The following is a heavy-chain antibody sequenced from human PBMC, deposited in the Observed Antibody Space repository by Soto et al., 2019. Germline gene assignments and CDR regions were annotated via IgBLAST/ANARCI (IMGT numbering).Heavy chain of an antibody. V-gene: IGHV4-4*02. CDR2: IYHSGST. J-gene: IGHJ6*03. D-gene: IGHD4-17*01. CDR3: ARVHDYGDYIPYYYYYMDV. CDR1: SGSISSSNW. Sequence: QVQLQESGPGLVKPLGTLSLTCAVSSGSISSSNWWSWVRQPPGKGLEWIGEIYHSGSTNYNPSLKSRGTISVDKSKNQFSLKLSSVTAADTAVYYCARVHDYGDYIPYYYYYMDVWGKGTMVTVS.